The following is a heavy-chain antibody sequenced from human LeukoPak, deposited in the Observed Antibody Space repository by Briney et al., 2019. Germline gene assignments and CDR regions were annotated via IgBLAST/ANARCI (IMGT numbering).Heavy chain of an antibody. Sequence: PSETLSLTCAVYGGSFSGYYWSWIRQPPGKGLEWIGEINHSGSTNYNPSLKSRVTISVDTFKNQFPLKLSSVTAADTAVYYCARGSGTKDYWGQGTLVTVSS. V-gene: IGHV4-34*01. CDR1: GGSFSGYY. CDR3: ARGSGTKDY. CDR2: INHSGST. J-gene: IGHJ4*02.